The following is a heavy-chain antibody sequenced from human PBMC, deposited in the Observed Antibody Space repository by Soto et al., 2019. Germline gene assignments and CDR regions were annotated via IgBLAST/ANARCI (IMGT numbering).Heavy chain of an antibody. Sequence: SGTLYLTWTGSGGCSSSYNRSWIPQPPGKGLEWIGYIYYSASTNYNPSLKSRVAISVDTSKNQFSLKLSSVTAADTAVYYCARGIAAAFPYYFDYWGQGTLVTVSS. CDR3: ARGIAAAFPYYFDY. D-gene: IGHD6-13*01. CDR2: IYYSAST. J-gene: IGHJ4*02. V-gene: IGHV4-59*01. CDR1: GGCSSSYN.